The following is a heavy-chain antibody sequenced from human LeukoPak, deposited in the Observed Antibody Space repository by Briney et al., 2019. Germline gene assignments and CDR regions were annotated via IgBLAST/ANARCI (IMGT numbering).Heavy chain of an antibody. CDR1: GFTFSSYA. Sequence: PGGSLRLSCAASGFTFSSYAMSWVRQAPGKGLEWVSAISGSGGSTYYADSVKGRFTISKDNSKNTLYLQMNSLRAEDTAVYYCAKDTSESGVRSSFDYWGQGTLVTVSS. D-gene: IGHD3-3*01. CDR3: AKDTSESGVRSSFDY. CDR2: ISGSGGST. J-gene: IGHJ4*02. V-gene: IGHV3-23*01.